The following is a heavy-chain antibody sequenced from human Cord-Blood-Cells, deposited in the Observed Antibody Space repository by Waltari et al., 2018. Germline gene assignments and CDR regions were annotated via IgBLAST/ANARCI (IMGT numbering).Heavy chain of an antibody. J-gene: IGHJ4*02. Sequence: QVQLQESGPGLVKPSETLSLTCPVSGGSVSRGSYYWSWIRQPPGKGLEWIGYIYYSGSTNCNPSRKSRVTISVDTSKNQFSLKLSSVTAADTAVDYCARVDFWSGYYIYIDYWGQGTLVTVSS. D-gene: IGHD3-3*01. CDR2: IYYSGST. CDR3: ARVDFWSGYYIYIDY. CDR1: GGSVSRGSYY. V-gene: IGHV4-61*01.